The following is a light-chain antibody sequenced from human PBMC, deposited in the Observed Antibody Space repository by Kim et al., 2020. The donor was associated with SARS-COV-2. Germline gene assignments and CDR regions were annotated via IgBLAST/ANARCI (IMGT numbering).Light chain of an antibody. CDR3: QQHNNWPLT. Sequence: VSPGERVSLACRSSQSVSNNLGWYQQKPGQVPRLVIYGASTRATGIPARFSGSGSGTEFTLTISSLQSEDFAVYYCQQHNNWPLTFGGGTKVDIK. J-gene: IGKJ4*01. V-gene: IGKV3-15*01. CDR1: QSVSNN. CDR2: GAS.